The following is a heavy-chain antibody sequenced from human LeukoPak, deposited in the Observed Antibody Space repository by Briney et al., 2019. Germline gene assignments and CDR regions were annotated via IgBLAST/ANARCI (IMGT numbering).Heavy chain of an antibody. CDR3: ARGFDAFDI. Sequence: PSETLSLTCNVTGGFISSYYWSWIPPPRGKGLEWIRYIYYSGSTNYNPSLKSRVTISVDTSKNKFTRKLSSVTAADTAVYYCARGFDAFDIWSQGTMVTVSS. V-gene: IGHV4-59*08. CDR2: IYYSGST. CDR1: GGFISSYY. J-gene: IGHJ3*02.